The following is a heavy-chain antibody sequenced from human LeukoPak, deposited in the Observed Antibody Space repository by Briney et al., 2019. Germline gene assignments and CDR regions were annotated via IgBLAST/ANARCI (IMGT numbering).Heavy chain of an antibody. D-gene: IGHD6-13*01. CDR1: GFTVSSNS. CDR3: AKDRREYSSSWYGQGIYWFDP. J-gene: IGHJ5*02. CDR2: IYSDNT. V-gene: IGHV3-53*01. Sequence: PGGSLRLSCTVSGFTVSSNSMSWVRQAPGKGLEWVSFIYSDNTHYSDSVKGRFTISRDNSKNTLYLQMNSLRAEDTAVYYCAKDRREYSSSWYGQGIYWFDPWGQGTLVTVSS.